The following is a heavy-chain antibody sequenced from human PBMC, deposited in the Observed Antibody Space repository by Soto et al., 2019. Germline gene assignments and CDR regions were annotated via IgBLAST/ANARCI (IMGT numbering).Heavy chain of an antibody. J-gene: IGHJ4*02. V-gene: IGHV3-23*01. CDR3: AKVGCSSTSCYSTPAHYFDY. Sequence: VQLLESGGGLVQPGGSLRLSCAASGFTFSSYAMSWVRQAPGKGLEWVSAISGSGGSTYYADSVKGRFTISRDNSKNTLDLQMNSLRAEDTAVYYCAKVGCSSTSCYSTPAHYFDYWGQGTLVTVSS. CDR2: ISGSGGST. D-gene: IGHD2-2*01. CDR1: GFTFSSYA.